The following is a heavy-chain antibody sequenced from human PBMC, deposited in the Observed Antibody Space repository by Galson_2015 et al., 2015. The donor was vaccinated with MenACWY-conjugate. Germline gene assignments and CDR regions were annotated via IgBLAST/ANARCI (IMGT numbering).Heavy chain of an antibody. CDR3: ARVGTWIHQYFYYMDV. CDR1: GFTFTGYE. V-gene: IGHV3-48*03. J-gene: IGHJ6*03. Sequence: SLRLSCAASGFTFTGYEFNWVRQAPGKGLEWLSYISKSGSPIYYADSVKGRFTISRDNIEKSLSLEMNSLRAGDTGVYYCARVGTWIHQYFYYMDVWCKGTTVTVSS. D-gene: IGHD5-18*01. CDR2: ISKSGSPI.